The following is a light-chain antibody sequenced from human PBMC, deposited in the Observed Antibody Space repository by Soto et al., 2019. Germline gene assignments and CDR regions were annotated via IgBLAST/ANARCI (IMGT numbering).Light chain of an antibody. CDR1: NSNIGTNT. CDR2: SNN. CDR3: EAWDGSLNVVL. V-gene: IGLV1-44*01. J-gene: IGLJ2*01. Sequence: QSVLTQPPSASGTPGQRVTISCSGGNSNIGTNTVNWYQHLPASAPKVLIYSNNQRPSGLPDRFSGSKSGTSASLAISGLQTDDEDAYYCEAWDGSLNVVLFGGGTKLTVL.